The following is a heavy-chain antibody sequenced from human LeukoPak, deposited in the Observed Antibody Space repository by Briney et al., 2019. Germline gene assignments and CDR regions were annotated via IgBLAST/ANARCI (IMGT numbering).Heavy chain of an antibody. CDR2: IIPLFGTA. V-gene: IGHV1-69*13. CDR1: GGTFSSYA. J-gene: IGHJ2*01. CDR3: ARHALHNWYFDL. Sequence: ASVKVSCKASGGTFSSYAISWVRQAPGQGLEWMGGIIPLFGTANYAQKFQGRVTIIADESTTTAYMELSSLRSEDTAVYYCARHALHNWYFDLWGRGTLVTVSS. D-gene: IGHD2-2*01.